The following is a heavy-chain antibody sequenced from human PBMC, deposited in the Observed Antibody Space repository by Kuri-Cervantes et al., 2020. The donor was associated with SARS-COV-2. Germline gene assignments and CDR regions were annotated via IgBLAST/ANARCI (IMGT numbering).Heavy chain of an antibody. CDR2: INWNGGST. Sequence: GESLKISCSASGFTFDDYDMSWVRQAPGKGLEWVSGINWNGGSTGYADSVKGRFTISRDNSKNSLYLQMNSLRTEDTALYYCAKARYDSSGYYDYWGQGTLVTVSS. CDR3: AKARYDSSGYYDY. D-gene: IGHD3-22*01. CDR1: GFTFDDYD. J-gene: IGHJ4*02. V-gene: IGHV3-20*04.